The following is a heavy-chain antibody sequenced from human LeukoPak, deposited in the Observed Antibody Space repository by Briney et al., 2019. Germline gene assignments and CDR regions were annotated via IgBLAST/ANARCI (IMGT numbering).Heavy chain of an antibody. Sequence: GGSLRLSCAASGFTFSSYSMNWVRQAPGKGLEWVSTISGSGANTYYADSVRGRFTISRDNSKNTLYLHMNGLRAEDTAVYYCANVWFGEGGDYWGQGTLVTVSS. V-gene: IGHV3-23*01. CDR2: ISGSGANT. CDR3: ANVWFGEGGDY. CDR1: GFTFSSYS. J-gene: IGHJ4*02. D-gene: IGHD3-10*01.